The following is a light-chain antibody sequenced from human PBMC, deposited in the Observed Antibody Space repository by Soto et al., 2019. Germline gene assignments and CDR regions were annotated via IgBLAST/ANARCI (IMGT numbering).Light chain of an antibody. CDR1: SSNIGAGYD. CDR2: GNT. CDR3: QSYDSRSNNSYV. Sequence: QLVLTQPPSVSGAPGQRVTISCTGSSSNIGAGYDVHWYQQLPGTAPKVLIYGNTNRPSGVPDRFSGSKSGTSASLAITGLQAEDEADYYCQSYDSRSNNSYVFGSGTKLTVL. J-gene: IGLJ1*01. V-gene: IGLV1-40*01.